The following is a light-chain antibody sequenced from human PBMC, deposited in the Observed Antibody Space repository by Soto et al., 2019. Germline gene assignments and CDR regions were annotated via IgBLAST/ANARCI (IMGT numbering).Light chain of an antibody. Sequence: DIQMTQSPSSLSASVGDTVTITCQASQDITNHLNWYQQKPGKAPNLLIYDASHLETGVPSRFSGSGSGTYFTLTISSLQPEDIATYYCQKYDDVPRFGPGTKVDIK. CDR1: QDITNH. J-gene: IGKJ3*01. CDR3: QKYDDVPR. CDR2: DAS. V-gene: IGKV1-33*01.